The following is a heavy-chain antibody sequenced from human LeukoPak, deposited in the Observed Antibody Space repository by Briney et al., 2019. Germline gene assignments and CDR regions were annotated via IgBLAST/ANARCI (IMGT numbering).Heavy chain of an antibody. V-gene: IGHV3-30*03. Sequence: GGSLRLSCAASGFTFSSYGMHWVRQAPGKGLEWVAVISYDGSNKYYADSVKGRFTISRDNSKNTLYLQMNSLRAEDTAVYYCARDRPYYGDYEAALDYWGQGTLVTVSS. CDR1: GFTFSSYG. J-gene: IGHJ4*02. D-gene: IGHD4-17*01. CDR3: ARDRPYYGDYEAALDY. CDR2: ISYDGSNK.